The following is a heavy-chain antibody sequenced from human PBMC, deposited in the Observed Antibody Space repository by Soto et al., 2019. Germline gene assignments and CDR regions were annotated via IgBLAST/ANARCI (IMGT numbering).Heavy chain of an antibody. J-gene: IGHJ4*02. D-gene: IGHD6-6*01. CDR3: ARSGSIAALGY. CDR2: ISSSSSYI. V-gene: IGHV3-21*01. Sequence: VGSLRLSCAASGFTFSSYSMNWVRQAPGKGLEWVSSISSSSSYIYYADSVKGRFTISRDNAKNSLYLQMNSLRAEDTAVYYCARSGSIAALGYWGQGTLVTVSS. CDR1: GFTFSSYS.